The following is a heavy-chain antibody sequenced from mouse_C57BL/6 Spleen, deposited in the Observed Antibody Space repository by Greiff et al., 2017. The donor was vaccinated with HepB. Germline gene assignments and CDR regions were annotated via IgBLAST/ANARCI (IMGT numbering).Heavy chain of an antibody. D-gene: IGHD3-2*02. CDR1: GYTFTSYW. CDR2: IYPGSGST. J-gene: IGHJ2*01. CDR3: ARSQASFDY. Sequence: FQLQQSGAELVKPGASVKMSCKASGYTFTSYWITWVKQRPGQGLEWIGDIYPGSGSTNYNEKFKSKATLTVDTSSSTAYMQLSGLTSEDSAVFYCARSQASFDYWGQGTTLTVSS. V-gene: IGHV1-55*01.